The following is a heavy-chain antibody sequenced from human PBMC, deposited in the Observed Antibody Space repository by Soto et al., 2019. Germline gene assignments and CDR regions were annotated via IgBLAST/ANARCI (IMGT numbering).Heavy chain of an antibody. CDR1: GFTFSSYW. Sequence: GGSLRLSCAASGFTFSSYWMSWVRQAPGKGLEWVANIKQDGSEKYYVDSVKGRFTISRDNAKNSLYLQMNSLRAEDTAVYYCAREVIGIPANGYYGSGSRGYYYYYYMDVWGKGTTVTVSS. V-gene: IGHV3-7*01. D-gene: IGHD3-10*01. CDR3: AREVIGIPANGYYGSGSRGYYYYYYMDV. J-gene: IGHJ6*03. CDR2: IKQDGSEK.